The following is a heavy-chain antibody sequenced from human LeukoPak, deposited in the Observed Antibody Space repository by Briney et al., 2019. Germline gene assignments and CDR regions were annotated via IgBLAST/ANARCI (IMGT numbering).Heavy chain of an antibody. Sequence: PSETLSLTCTVSGGSMSSYFWSWIRQPPGKGLEWIGYIYYSGSTNYNPSLKSRVTISVDTSKSQFSLKLSSVTAADTAVYYCAREGTAMGNWFDPWGQGTLVTVSS. CDR2: IYYSGST. CDR3: AREGTAMGNWFDP. CDR1: GGSMSSYF. D-gene: IGHD5-18*01. J-gene: IGHJ5*02. V-gene: IGHV4-59*01.